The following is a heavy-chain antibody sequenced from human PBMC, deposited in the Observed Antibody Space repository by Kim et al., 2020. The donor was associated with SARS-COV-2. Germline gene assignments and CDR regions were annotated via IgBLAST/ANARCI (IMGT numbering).Heavy chain of an antibody. D-gene: IGHD6-13*01. Sequence: YSPSSVTVRVTISRDNSKNQLYLQMNRRRAENTAVYYCARDHGYMDWFDPWGQGTLVTVSS. J-gene: IGHJ5*02. CDR3: ARDHGYMDWFDP. V-gene: IGHV3-30*01.